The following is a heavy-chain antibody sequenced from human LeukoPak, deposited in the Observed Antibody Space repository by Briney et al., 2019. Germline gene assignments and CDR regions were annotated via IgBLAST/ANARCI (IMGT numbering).Heavy chain of an antibody. CDR3: ARQRWLQYYFDY. D-gene: IGHD5-24*01. CDR2: IYYSGST. V-gene: IGHV4-59*08. J-gene: IGHJ4*02. CDR1: GGSISSYY. Sequence: PSETLSLTCTVSGGSISSYYWSWIRQPPGKGLEGIGYIYYSGSTNYNPSLKSRVTISVDTSKNQFSLKLSSVTAADTAVYYCARQRWLQYYFDYWGQGTLVTVSS.